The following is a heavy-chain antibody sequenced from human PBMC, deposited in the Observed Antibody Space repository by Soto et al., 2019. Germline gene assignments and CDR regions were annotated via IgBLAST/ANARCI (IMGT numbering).Heavy chain of an antibody. CDR2: MSYDGSNK. CDR3: ARDGGAY. V-gene: IGHV3-30-3*01. CDR1: GFTFSSYA. D-gene: IGHD3-16*01. Sequence: QVQLVESGGGVVQPGRSLRLSCAASGFTFSSYAMHWVRRAPGKGLEWMAVMSYDGSNKYYADSVKGRFTISRDNSKNTLYLQMNSLGPEETARYYCARDGGAYWGQGTLVIVSS. J-gene: IGHJ4*02.